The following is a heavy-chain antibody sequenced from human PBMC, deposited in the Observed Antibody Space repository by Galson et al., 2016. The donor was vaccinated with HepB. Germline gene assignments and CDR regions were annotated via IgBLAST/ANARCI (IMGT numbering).Heavy chain of an antibody. CDR1: GFTFSSYA. D-gene: IGHD3-10*01. Sequence: SLRLSCAASGFTFSSYAMHWVRQAPGKGLEWGAVISYDGSYESYAGAVKGRFTISRDNFKNTLYLHLNSLRAEETAVYYCARAVHGSGSYWDKWGQGTLVAVSS. CDR2: ISYDGSYE. V-gene: IGHV3-30*04. J-gene: IGHJ4*02. CDR3: ARAVHGSGSYWDK.